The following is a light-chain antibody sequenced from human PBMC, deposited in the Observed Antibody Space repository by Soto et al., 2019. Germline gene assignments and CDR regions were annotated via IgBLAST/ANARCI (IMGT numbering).Light chain of an antibody. Sequence: DVQMTQSPSTLSASVGDRVTITCRASQSISSWLAWYQQKPGKAPKLLIYAASSLQSGVPSRFSGSGSGTEITLTISSLQPEDFATYYCLQHNSYPWTFGQGTKVDIK. CDR1: QSISSW. V-gene: IGKV1-5*01. CDR3: LQHNSYPWT. CDR2: AAS. J-gene: IGKJ1*01.